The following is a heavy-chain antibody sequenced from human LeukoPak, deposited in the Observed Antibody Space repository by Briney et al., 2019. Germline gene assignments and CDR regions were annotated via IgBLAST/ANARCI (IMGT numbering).Heavy chain of an antibody. Sequence: SETLSLTCTVFGGSFTDYFWTWIRHSPGKGLEWIGEINDYTGDSKYNPSLNSRVSISLEKSKNQLSLELRSVTAADTAVYYCAGDGGNSAFDYWGQGTLVTVSS. CDR2: INDYTGDS. V-gene: IGHV4-34*01. CDR1: GGSFTDYF. J-gene: IGHJ4*02. D-gene: IGHD4-23*01. CDR3: AGDGGNSAFDY.